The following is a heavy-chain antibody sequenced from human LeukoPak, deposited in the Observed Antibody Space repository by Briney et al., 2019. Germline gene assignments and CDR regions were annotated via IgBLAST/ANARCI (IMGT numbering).Heavy chain of an antibody. D-gene: IGHD3-3*01. J-gene: IGHJ5*02. Sequence: GGSLRLSCAASGFTFSSYAMSWVRQAPGKGLEWVSAISGSGGSTYYADPVKGRFTISRDNSKNTLYLQMNSLRAEDTAVFYCAKDLGGYYDFWSGYHNWFDPWGQGTLVTVSS. CDR2: ISGSGGST. CDR3: AKDLGGYYDFWSGYHNWFDP. CDR1: GFTFSSYA. V-gene: IGHV3-23*01.